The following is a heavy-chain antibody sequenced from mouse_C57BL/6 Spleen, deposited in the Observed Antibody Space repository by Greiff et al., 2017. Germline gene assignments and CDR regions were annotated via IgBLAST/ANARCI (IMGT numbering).Heavy chain of an antibody. CDR2: ISSGSSTI. D-gene: IGHD1-1*01. J-gene: IGHJ1*03. CDR1: GFTFSDYG. Sequence: EVQVVESGGGLVKPGGSLKLSCAASGFTFSDYGMHWVRQAPEKGLEWVAYISSGSSTIYYAATVKGRFTISRDNAKNTLFLQMTSLRSEDTAMYYCAREGNYYGSSYWYFDVWGTGTTVTVSS. V-gene: IGHV5-17*01. CDR3: AREGNYYGSSYWYFDV.